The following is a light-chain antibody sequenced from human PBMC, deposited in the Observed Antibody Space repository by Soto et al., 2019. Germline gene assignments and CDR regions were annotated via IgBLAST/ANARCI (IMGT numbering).Light chain of an antibody. CDR1: SSDIGGYNF. Sequence: QSVLTQPASLSGSPGKSITISCTGTSSDIGGYNFVSWYQQHPGKAPKLIIYEVSHRPSGVSNRFSGSKSGNTGSLAISGIRAEDEADYYCNSHTSTSTLGVFGGGTKHTVL. CDR3: NSHTSTSTLGV. J-gene: IGLJ3*02. CDR2: EVS. V-gene: IGLV2-14*01.